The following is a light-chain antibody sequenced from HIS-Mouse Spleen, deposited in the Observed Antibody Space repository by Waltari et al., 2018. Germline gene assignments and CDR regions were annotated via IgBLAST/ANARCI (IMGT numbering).Light chain of an antibody. V-gene: IGLV2-8*01. CDR3: SSYAGSNNSLYV. J-gene: IGLJ1*01. Sequence: QSALTQPPSASGSPGQSVTISCTGTSSDVGCYNYVSWYQQHPGKAPKLMIYDVSKRPSGVPDRVSGSKSGNTASLTVSELQAEDEADYYCSSYAGSNNSLYVFGTGTKVTVL. CDR2: DVS. CDR1: SSDVGCYNY.